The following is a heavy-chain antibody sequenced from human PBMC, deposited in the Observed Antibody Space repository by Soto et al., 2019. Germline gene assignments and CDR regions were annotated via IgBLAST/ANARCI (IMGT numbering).Heavy chain of an antibody. CDR3: ARESRTGVDVVIGPGDY. Sequence: QVQFVQSGAEVKEPGDSVKVSCRASGYIFTSNDITWVRQAPGQGLEWMGWIRVRNGDTHYAPKFRGRVTVTRDTSTSTAYMEVRSLRSDDTAVYYCARESRTGVDVVIGPGDYWGQGTLVTVSS. CDR1: GYIFTSND. J-gene: IGHJ4*02. CDR2: IRVRNGDT. V-gene: IGHV1-18*01. D-gene: IGHD7-27*01.